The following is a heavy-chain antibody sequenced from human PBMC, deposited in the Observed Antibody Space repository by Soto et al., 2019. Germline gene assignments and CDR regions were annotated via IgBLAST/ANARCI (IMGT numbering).Heavy chain of an antibody. J-gene: IGHJ5*02. V-gene: IGHV4-4*07. CDR3: ARDVGGSVVPHWFDP. Sequence: QVQLQESGPGLVKASETLSLSCTVSGHSISADYWSWIRQPAGKRLEWIGRVDASGNTNYNPSLKSRVTMSVDTSKNQFFLKVRSVTAADTAMYFCARDVGGSVVPHWFDPWGQGALVTFSS. D-gene: IGHD3-22*01. CDR1: GHSISADY. CDR2: VDASGNT.